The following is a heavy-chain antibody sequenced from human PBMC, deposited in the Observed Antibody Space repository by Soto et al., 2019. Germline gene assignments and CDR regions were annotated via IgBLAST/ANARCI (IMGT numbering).Heavy chain of an antibody. CDR3: ARASFRCSSTSCDYYYYYYMDV. J-gene: IGHJ6*03. Sequence: GGSLSLSCAASGFTFSSYGMHWVRQAPGKGLEWVAVIWYDGSNKYYADSVKGRFTISRDNSKNTLYLQMNSLRAEDTAVYYCARASFRCSSTSCDYYYYYYMDVWGKGTTVTVSS. D-gene: IGHD2-2*01. V-gene: IGHV3-33*01. CDR2: IWYDGSNK. CDR1: GFTFSSYG.